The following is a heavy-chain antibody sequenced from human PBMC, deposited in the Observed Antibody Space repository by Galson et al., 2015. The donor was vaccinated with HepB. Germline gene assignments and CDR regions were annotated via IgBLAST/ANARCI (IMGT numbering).Heavy chain of an antibody. J-gene: IGHJ4*02. V-gene: IGHV3-30*09. CDR1: GFTFSDYA. CDR3: VRDWIFGYLLYIFDY. Sequence: SLRLSCAPSGFTFSDYAMHWVRRAPVKGLEWMAAISHDGKKKKDAESVKGRFAISRDFARNTLSLQMKSLRAEDTAIYYCVRDWIFGYLLYIFDYWGQGTLVTVSS. CDR2: ISHDGKKK. D-gene: IGHD3-10*01.